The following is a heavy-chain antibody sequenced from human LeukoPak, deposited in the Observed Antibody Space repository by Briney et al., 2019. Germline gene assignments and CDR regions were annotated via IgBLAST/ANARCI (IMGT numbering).Heavy chain of an antibody. CDR1: GYSFTNYG. J-gene: IGHJ4*02. D-gene: IGHD3-22*01. CDR2: ISAYNDNA. CDR3: VRDGRDSTAYSLH. Sequence: ASVKVSCKASGYSFTNYGISWVRQAPGQGLEWMGWISAYNDNAHYAQGLEGRVTMTSETSTRTAYMELRSLRSDDTAVYYCVRDGRDSTAYSLHWGQGTLVTVSS. V-gene: IGHV1-18*01.